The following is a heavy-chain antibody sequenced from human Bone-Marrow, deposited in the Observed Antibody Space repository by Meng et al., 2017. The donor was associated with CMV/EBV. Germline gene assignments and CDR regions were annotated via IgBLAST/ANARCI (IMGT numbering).Heavy chain of an antibody. V-gene: IGHV3-7*01. CDR3: AREDQLLYWGNWFDP. Sequence: GGSLRLSCAASGFTFSSYWMSWVRQAPGKGLEWVANIKQDGSEKYYVDSVKGRFTISRDNAKNSLYLQMNSLRAEDTAVYYCAREDQLLYWGNWFDPWGQGTLVTVSS. D-gene: IGHD2-2*02. J-gene: IGHJ5*02. CDR2: IKQDGSEK. CDR1: GFTFSSYW.